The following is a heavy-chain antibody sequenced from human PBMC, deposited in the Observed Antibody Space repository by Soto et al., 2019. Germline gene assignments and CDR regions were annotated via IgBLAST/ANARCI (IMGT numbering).Heavy chain of an antibody. D-gene: IGHD2-15*01. J-gene: IGHJ6*02. CDR1: GYTFTSYG. Sequence: AASVKVSCKASGYTFTSYGISWVRQAPGQGLEWMGWISAYNGNTNYAQKLQGRVTMTTDTSTSTAYMELRSLRSDDTAVYYCASGYCSGGSCYPTLGMDVWGQGTTVTVSS. V-gene: IGHV1-18*01. CDR3: ASGYCSGGSCYPTLGMDV. CDR2: ISAYNGNT.